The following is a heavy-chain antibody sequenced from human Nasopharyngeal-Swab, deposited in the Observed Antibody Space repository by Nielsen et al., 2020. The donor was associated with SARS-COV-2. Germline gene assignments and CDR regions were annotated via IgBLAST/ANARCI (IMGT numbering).Heavy chain of an antibody. CDR3: ARGGRGIFGVVTNFDY. CDR2: IYYSGST. J-gene: IGHJ4*02. V-gene: IGHV4-59*01. D-gene: IGHD3-3*01. Sequence: SETLSLTCTVSGGSISSYYWSWIRQPPGKGLEWIGYIYYSGSTNYNPSLKSRVTISVDTSKNQFSLKLSSVTAADTAVYCCARGGRGIFGVVTNFDYWGQGTLVTVSS. CDR1: GGSISSYY.